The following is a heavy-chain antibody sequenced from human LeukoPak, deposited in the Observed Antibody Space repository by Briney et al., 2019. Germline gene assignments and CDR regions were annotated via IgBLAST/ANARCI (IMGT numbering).Heavy chain of an antibody. J-gene: IGHJ4*02. CDR1: GFTFSSYW. Sequence: PGGSLRLSCAASGFTFSSYWMHWVRQAPGKGLVWVSRINSDGSSTNYADSVKGRFTISRDNAKNTLYLQMNSLRAEDTAVYYCAREMATIRTFDYWGQGTLVTDSS. V-gene: IGHV3-74*01. CDR2: INSDGSST. D-gene: IGHD5-24*01. CDR3: AREMATIRTFDY.